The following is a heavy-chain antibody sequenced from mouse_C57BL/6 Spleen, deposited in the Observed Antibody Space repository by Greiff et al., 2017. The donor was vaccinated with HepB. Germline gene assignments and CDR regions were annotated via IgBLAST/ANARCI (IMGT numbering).Heavy chain of an antibody. CDR1: GYAFSSSW. D-gene: IGHD1-1*01. CDR2: IYPGDGDT. V-gene: IGHV1-82*01. J-gene: IGHJ1*03. CDR3: ARTPFYYGSSYEGWYFDV. Sequence: VNVVESGPELVKPGASVKISCKASGYAFSSSWMNWVKQRPGKGLEWIGRIYPGDGDTNYNGKFKGKATLTADKSSSTAYMQLSSLTSEDSAVYFCARTPFYYGSSYEGWYFDVWGTGTTVTVSS.